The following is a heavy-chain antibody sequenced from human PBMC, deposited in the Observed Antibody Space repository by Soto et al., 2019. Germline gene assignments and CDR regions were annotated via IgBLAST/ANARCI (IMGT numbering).Heavy chain of an antibody. CDR1: GLPFSDYY. CDR2: ISSSSLNT. CDR3: VRDISPNNVYSGGYTD. V-gene: IGHV3-11*06. J-gene: IGHJ4*02. D-gene: IGHD3-10*01. Sequence: QVHLVESGGGLVKPGGSLRLSCAAAGLPFSDYYMNWIRQAPGKGLEGVSNISSSSLNTNYADSVKGRFTISRDNAKNSLYRQMNSLRAEDTAVYYCVRDISPNNVYSGGYTDWGQGIPVPVSS.